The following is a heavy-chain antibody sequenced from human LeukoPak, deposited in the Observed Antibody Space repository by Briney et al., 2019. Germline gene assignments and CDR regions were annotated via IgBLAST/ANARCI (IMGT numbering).Heavy chain of an antibody. CDR3: ASLPMVTTGGYYFDY. D-gene: IGHD4-17*01. V-gene: IGHV3-66*01. CDR1: GFTVSSNY. J-gene: IGHJ4*02. CDR2: IYSGGST. Sequence: PGGSLRLSCAASGFTVSSNYMSWVRQAPGKGLEWVSVIYSGGSTYYADSVKGRFTISRDNSKNTLYLQMNSLRAEDTAVYYCASLPMVTTGGYYFDYWGQGTLVTVSS.